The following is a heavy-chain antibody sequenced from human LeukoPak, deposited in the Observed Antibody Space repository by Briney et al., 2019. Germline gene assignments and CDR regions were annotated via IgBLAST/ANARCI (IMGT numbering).Heavy chain of an antibody. D-gene: IGHD3-10*01. CDR3: ARGYRAYGAFHL. J-gene: IGHJ3*01. Sequence: SETLSLTCTVSGGSVSNGDYYWSWIRQHPGKGLERIGYIYYSGSTYYNPSLKSRVTISIDTSKNHFSLKLSSVTAADTAVYYCARGYRAYGAFHLWGQGTMVTVSS. V-gene: IGHV4-31*03. CDR1: GGSVSNGDYY. CDR2: IYYSGST.